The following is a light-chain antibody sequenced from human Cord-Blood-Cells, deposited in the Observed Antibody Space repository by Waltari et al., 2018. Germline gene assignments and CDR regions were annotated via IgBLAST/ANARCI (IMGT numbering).Light chain of an antibody. CDR3: QQYYSTPLT. Sequence: DIVMTQSPDSLAVPLGERATINCNSSQSVLYSSNNKNYLAWYQQKPGQPPKLLIYWASTRESGVPDRFSGSGSGTDFTLTISSLQAEDVAVYYCQQYYSTPLTFGGGTKVEIK. CDR1: QSVLYSSNNKNY. J-gene: IGKJ4*01. CDR2: WAS. V-gene: IGKV4-1*01.